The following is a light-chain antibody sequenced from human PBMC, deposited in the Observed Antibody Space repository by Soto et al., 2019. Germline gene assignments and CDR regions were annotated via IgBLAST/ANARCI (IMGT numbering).Light chain of an antibody. J-gene: IGLJ2*01. V-gene: IGLV2-14*01. CDR2: EVS. CDR3: NSYASSNSLI. Sequence: QSALTQPASVSGSLGQSITISCTGTSSDIGGYNYVSWYQQHPGKAPKLIIYEVSYRPSGVSNRFSASKSANTASLTISGLQAEDEADYYCNSYASSNSLIFGGGTKPPS. CDR1: SSDIGGYNY.